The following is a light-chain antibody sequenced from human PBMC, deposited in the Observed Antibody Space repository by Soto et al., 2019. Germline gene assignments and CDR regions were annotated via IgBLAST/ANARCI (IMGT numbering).Light chain of an antibody. Sequence: DVQMTQSPSSLSASVGHRVTITCRASRDISSFLTWYQQKPGKVPKLLIYAASNLHAGVQSRFSGSGSGTVFTLTISSLQPEDAATYYCHKYISAPNTFGRGTKLEIK. V-gene: IGKV1-27*01. CDR3: HKYISAPNT. CDR2: AAS. J-gene: IGKJ2*01. CDR1: RDISSF.